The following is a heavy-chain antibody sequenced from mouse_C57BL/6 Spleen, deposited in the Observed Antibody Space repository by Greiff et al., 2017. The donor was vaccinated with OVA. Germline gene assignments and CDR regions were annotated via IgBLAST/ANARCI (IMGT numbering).Heavy chain of an antibody. CDR2: IDPPDSYT. Sequence: QVQLKQSGAELVMPGASVKLSCKASGYTFTSYWMHWVKQRPGQGLEWIGEIDPPDSYTNYNQKFKGKSTLTVDKSSSTAYMQLSSLTSEDSAVYYSARPEFIDDYFDYWGQGTTLTVSS. J-gene: IGHJ2*01. V-gene: IGHV1-69*01. CDR3: ARPEFIDDYFDY. CDR1: GYTFTSYW. D-gene: IGHD1-1*01.